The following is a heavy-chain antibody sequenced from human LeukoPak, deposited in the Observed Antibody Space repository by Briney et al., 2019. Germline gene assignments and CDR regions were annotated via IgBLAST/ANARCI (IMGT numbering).Heavy chain of an antibody. Sequence: PGGSLRLSCAASGFISSNFGMHWVRQAPGKGLEWVAVIWYDESKKNYVDSVKGRFTISRDNSTNTLYLQMNSLRAEDTAVYYCAMLAYYDFWSGYDPPPDVWGKGTTVTVSS. J-gene: IGHJ6*04. CDR1: GFISSNFG. CDR3: AMLAYYDFWSGYDPPPDV. V-gene: IGHV3-30*02. CDR2: IWYDESKK. D-gene: IGHD3-3*01.